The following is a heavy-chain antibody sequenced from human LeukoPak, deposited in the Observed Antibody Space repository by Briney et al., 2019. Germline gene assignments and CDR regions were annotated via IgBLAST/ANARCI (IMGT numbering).Heavy chain of an antibody. CDR3: TRVRLGAATRYFDY. CDR1: GFTFSDHY. J-gene: IGHJ4*02. Sequence: GGSLRLSCAASGFTFSDHYMDWVRLAPGKGLEWVGRIKNKANSYNTEYAASVKGRFTISRDDSKSSLYLQMNSLGSETSALYYCTRVRLGAATRYFDYWGQGTLVTVSS. V-gene: IGHV3-72*01. CDR2: IKNKANSYNT. D-gene: IGHD1-26*01.